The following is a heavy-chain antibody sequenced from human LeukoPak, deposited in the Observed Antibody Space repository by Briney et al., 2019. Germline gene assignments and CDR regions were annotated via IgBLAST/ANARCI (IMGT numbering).Heavy chain of an antibody. CDR1: GFTFSGYA. J-gene: IGHJ4*02. V-gene: IGHV3-23*01. D-gene: IGHD2-2*01. CDR3: AKDLAGLSVYYFDY. Sequence: GGSLRLSCAASGFTFSGYAMSWVRQAPGKGLEWVSAISGSGGSTYYADSVKGRFTISRDNSKNTLYLQMNSLRAEDTAVYYCAKDLAGLSVYYFDYWGQGTLVTVSS. CDR2: ISGSGGST.